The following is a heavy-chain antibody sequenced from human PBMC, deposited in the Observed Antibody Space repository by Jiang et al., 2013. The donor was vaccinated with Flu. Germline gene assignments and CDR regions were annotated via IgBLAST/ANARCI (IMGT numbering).Heavy chain of an antibody. CDR1: GGSISSRDYY. CDR3: ARGVTLIQGALH. V-gene: IGHV4-39*01. Sequence: GPGLVKPSETLSLTCTVSGGSISSRDYYWGWIRQPPGKGLEWIGTIYYSGSTSYNPSLRSRVTISVDMSRNQFFLQVNSVSATDTAVYYCARGVTLIQGALHWGQGTLVTVSS. J-gene: IGHJ4*02. CDR2: IYYSGST. D-gene: IGHD3-10*01.